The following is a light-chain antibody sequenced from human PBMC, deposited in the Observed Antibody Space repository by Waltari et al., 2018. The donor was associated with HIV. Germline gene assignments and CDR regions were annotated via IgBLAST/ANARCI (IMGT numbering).Light chain of an antibody. J-gene: IGKJ2*01. Sequence: EIVLTQSPGTLSLSPGERATLSCRASQSISSSHLAWYQQRRGQAPRVLIYDASKRATGVSDRFSGSGSVTDFTLTISRLEPEDFALYYCHQYAASPRTFGQGTKLEIK. CDR3: HQYAASPRT. V-gene: IGKV3-20*01. CDR1: QSISSSH. CDR2: DAS.